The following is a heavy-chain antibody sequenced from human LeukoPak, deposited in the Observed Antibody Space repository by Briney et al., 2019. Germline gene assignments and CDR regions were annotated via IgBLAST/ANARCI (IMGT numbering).Heavy chain of an antibody. CDR1: GGSISSGSYY. CDR3: ARDQTYSGSGIYTYFDY. V-gene: IGHV4-61*02. J-gene: IGHJ4*02. D-gene: IGHD3-10*01. Sequence: PSQTLSLTCTVSGGSISSGSYYWSWIRQPAGKGLEYLGRIYSTGSTNYNPSLRSRVTISADTSKNHFSLKLSSVTAADTAVYYCARDQTYSGSGIYTYFDYWGQGILVTVSS. CDR2: IYSTGST.